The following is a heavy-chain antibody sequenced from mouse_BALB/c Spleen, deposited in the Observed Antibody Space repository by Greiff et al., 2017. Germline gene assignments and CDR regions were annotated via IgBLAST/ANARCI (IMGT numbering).Heavy chain of an antibody. J-gene: IGHJ1*01. V-gene: IGHV1-18*01. D-gene: IGHD2-14*01. CDR3: AYRYDVDWYFDV. CDR2: INPNNGGT. CDR1: GYTFTDYN. Sequence: EVQLQESGPELVKPGASVKIPCKASGYTFTDYNMDWVKQSHGKSLEWIGDINPNNGGTIYNQKFKGKATLTVDKSSSTAYMELRSLTSEDTAVYYGAYRYDVDWYFDVWGAGTTVTVSS.